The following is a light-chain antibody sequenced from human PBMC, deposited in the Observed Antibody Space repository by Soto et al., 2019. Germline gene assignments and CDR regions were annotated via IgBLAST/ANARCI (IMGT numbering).Light chain of an antibody. Sequence: EIVLTQSPATLSLSPGERATLSCRASQSVGTYLAWYQQKPGQAPRLLIYGAYIRATGVPDRFSGSGSGTDFTLSISSLEPEDFAVYYCQQRSDWRYTFGQGTKLEI. CDR3: QQRSDWRYT. J-gene: IGKJ2*01. V-gene: IGKV3-11*01. CDR2: GAY. CDR1: QSVGTY.